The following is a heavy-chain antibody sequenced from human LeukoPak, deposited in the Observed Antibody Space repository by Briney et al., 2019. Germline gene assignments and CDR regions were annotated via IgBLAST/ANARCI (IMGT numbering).Heavy chain of an antibody. J-gene: IGHJ3*02. CDR1: GGSIGTYY. Sequence: SETLSLTCTVSGGSIGTYYWNWIRQPPGKGLEWIGYIYHSGSTYYNPSLKSRVTISVDRSKNQFSLKLSSVTAADTAVYYCARVFPYYYDSSGDDAFDIWGQGTMVTVSS. CDR2: IYHSGST. D-gene: IGHD3-22*01. CDR3: ARVFPYYYDSSGDDAFDI. V-gene: IGHV4-59*12.